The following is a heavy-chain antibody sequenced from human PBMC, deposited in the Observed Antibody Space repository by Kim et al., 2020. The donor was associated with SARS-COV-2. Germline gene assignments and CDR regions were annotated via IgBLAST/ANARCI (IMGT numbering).Heavy chain of an antibody. Sequence: TPSRKSRVTISVDTSKNQFSLKLSSVTAADTAVYYCARIPRGYSYGYFDYWGQGTLVTVSS. J-gene: IGHJ4*02. CDR3: ARIPRGYSYGYFDY. D-gene: IGHD5-18*01. V-gene: IGHV4-4*09.